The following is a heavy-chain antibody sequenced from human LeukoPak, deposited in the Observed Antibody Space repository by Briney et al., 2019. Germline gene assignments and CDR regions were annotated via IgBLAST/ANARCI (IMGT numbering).Heavy chain of an antibody. Sequence: PGGSLRLSCAASEFTFSSYSMNWVRQAPGKGLEWVSSISSSSSYIYYADSVKGRFTISRDNAKNSLYLQMNSLRAEDTAVYYCARENYDILTGPLDYWGQGTLVTVSS. J-gene: IGHJ4*02. CDR3: ARENYDILTGPLDY. CDR1: EFTFSSYS. D-gene: IGHD3-9*01. CDR2: ISSSSSYI. V-gene: IGHV3-21*01.